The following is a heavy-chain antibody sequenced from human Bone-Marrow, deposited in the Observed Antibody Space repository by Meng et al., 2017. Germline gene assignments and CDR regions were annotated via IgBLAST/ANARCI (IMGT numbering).Heavy chain of an antibody. J-gene: IGHJ3*02. D-gene: IGHD1-26*01. CDR1: AGTFSSYT. CDR3: ARIVGANGAFDI. CDR2: IIIILGIA. Sequence: SVQISCNASAGTFSSYTISWVRQAPGQGLEWMGRIIIILGIANYAQKFQGRVTITADKSTSTAYMELSSLRSDDTAVYYCARIVGANGAFDIWGQGTMVTVSS. V-gene: IGHV1-69*02.